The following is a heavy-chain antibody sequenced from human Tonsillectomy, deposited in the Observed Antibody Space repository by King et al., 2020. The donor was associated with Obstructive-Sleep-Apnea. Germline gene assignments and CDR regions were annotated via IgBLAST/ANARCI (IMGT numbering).Heavy chain of an antibody. CDR2: IYYSGST. CDR3: ATQRPDYYGSGGAFDI. J-gene: IGHJ3*02. CDR1: GGSISSGDYY. Sequence: QLQESGPGLVKPSQTLSLTCTVSGGSISSGDYYRSWIRQPPGEGLEWIGYIYYSGSTYYNPSLKSRVTISVDTSKNQFSLKLSSVTAADTAVYYCATQRPDYYGSGGAFDIWGQGTMVTVSS. D-gene: IGHD3-10*01. V-gene: IGHV4-30-4*01.